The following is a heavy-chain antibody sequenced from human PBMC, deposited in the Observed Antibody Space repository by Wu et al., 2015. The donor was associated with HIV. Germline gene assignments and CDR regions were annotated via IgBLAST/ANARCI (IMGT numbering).Heavy chain of an antibody. V-gene: IGHV1-8*01. CDR2: MNPNSGNT. D-gene: IGHD3-16*01. Sequence: QVRLIQSGAEVRKPGASVKVSCKASGYTFTHYDINWVRQASGQGLEWMGWMNPNSGNTGYRQRFQGRVTMTRNNSITTAYMELNRLTSEDTAIYYCAVLYDVEGDKDVLDHWAEGTVVTVLL. J-gene: IGHJ4*02. CDR1: GYTFTHYD. CDR3: AVLYDVEGDKDVLDH.